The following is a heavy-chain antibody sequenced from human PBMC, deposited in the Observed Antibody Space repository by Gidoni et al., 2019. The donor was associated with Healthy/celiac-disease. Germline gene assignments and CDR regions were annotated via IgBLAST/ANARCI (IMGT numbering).Heavy chain of an antibody. V-gene: IGHV1-3*01. D-gene: IGHD3-10*01. J-gene: IGHJ2*01. CDR2: INAGNGNT. CDR3: AGHYYGSGSYYQNWYFDL. CDR1: GYTFTSYA. Sequence: QVQLVQSGAEVKKPGASVKVSCKASGYTFTSYAMHWVRQAPGQRLEWMGWINAGNGNTKYSQKFQGRVTITRDTSASTAYMELSSLRSEDTAVYYCAGHYYGSGSYYQNWYFDLWGRGTLVTVSS.